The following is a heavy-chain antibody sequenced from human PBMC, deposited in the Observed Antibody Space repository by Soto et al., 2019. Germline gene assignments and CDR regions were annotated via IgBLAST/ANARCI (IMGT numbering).Heavy chain of an antibody. D-gene: IGHD1-26*01. CDR1: GGSITNSNW. CDR2: IYHAGST. J-gene: IGHJ4*02. Sequence: QVQLQESGPRLVKPSGTLSLTCTVSGGSITNSNWWSWVRLPPAKGLEWIGDIYHAGSTKYNPSLERRVTMSVDTSNNQFALTLTSVPAADTAVYFCARGPPIVGNTTPLDSWGQGTLVTVS. V-gene: IGHV4-4*02. CDR3: ARGPPIVGNTTPLDS.